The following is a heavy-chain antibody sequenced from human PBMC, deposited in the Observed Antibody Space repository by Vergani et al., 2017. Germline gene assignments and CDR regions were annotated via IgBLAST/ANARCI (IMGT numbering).Heavy chain of an antibody. J-gene: IGHJ4*02. CDR2: ISYDGSNK. D-gene: IGHD2-8*01. CDR3: ARGRARYCTNGVGYSSLDY. CDR1: GFTFSSYA. V-gene: IGHV3-30-3*01. Sequence: QVQLVESGGGVVQPGRSLRLSCAASGFTFSSYALHWVRQAPGKGLEWVAVISYDGSNKDYADSVKGRFTISRDNSKNTLYRQMNSLRAEDTAVYYWARGRARYCTNGVGYSSLDYWGQGTLVTVSS.